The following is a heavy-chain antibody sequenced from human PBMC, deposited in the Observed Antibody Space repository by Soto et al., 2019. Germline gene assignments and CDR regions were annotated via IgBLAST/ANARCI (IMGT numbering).Heavy chain of an antibody. CDR1: GFTFSSFH. CDR3: ARVVVVIPPGYYYAMDV. V-gene: IGHV3-48*02. CDR2: ITSSSDTI. Sequence: EVQLVESGGGLVQPGGSLRLSCAASGFTFSSFHMNWVRQAPGRGLEWVAYITSSSDTIYYSDSVKGRFTISRDNGKNXXFLQMNSLRDGDTAVYYCARVVVVIPPGYYYAMDVWGQGTTVTVSS. D-gene: IGHD3-22*01. J-gene: IGHJ6*02.